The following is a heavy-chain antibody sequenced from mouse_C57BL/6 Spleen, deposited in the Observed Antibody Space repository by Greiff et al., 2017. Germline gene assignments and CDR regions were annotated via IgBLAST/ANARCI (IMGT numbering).Heavy chain of an antibody. CDR3: ARKAYGIFWYFDV. CDR1: GYTFTSYW. CDR2: INPGSGST. D-gene: IGHD2-1*01. J-gene: IGHJ1*03. Sequence: VQLQQPGAELVKPGASVKMSCKASGYTFTSYWITWVKQRPGQGLEWIGYINPGSGSTNYNEKFKSKATLTVDKSSSTAYMKLSSLTSEDSAVYYCARKAYGIFWYFDVWGTGTTVTVSS. V-gene: IGHV1-55*01.